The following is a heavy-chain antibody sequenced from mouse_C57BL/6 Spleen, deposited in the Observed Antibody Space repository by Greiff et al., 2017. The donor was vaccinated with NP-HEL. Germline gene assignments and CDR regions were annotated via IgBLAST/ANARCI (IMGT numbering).Heavy chain of an antibody. CDR1: GFTFSSYA. D-gene: IGHD3-2*02. CDR2: ISDGGSYT. Sequence: DVQLVESGGGLVKPGGSLKLSCAASGFTFSSYAMSWVRQTPEKRLEWVATISDGGSYTYYPDNVKGRFTISRDNAKNNLYLQMSHLKSEDTAMYYCARGRSGSGYVLYAMDYWGQGTSVTVSS. J-gene: IGHJ4*01. CDR3: ARGRSGSGYVLYAMDY. V-gene: IGHV5-4*01.